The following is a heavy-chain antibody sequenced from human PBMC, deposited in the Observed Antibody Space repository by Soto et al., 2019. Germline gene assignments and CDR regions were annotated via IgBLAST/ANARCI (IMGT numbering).Heavy chain of an antibody. V-gene: IGHV3-23*01. CDR2: ISGSGGST. Sequence: EVQLLESGGGLVQPGGSLRLSCAASGFTFSSYAMSWVRQAPGKGLEWVSAISGSGGSTYYADSVKGRFTISSDNSKNTLYLQMNSLRAEDTAGYYCAKSQAATPQLNDYWGQGTLVTVSS. CDR3: AKSQAATPQLNDY. CDR1: GFTFSSYA. D-gene: IGHD2-15*01. J-gene: IGHJ4*02.